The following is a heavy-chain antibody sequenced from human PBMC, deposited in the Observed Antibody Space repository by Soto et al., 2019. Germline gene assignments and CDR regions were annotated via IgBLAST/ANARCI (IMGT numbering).Heavy chain of an antibody. CDR1: GGSISSSNW. J-gene: IGHJ6*02. Sequence: SETLSLTCGVSGGSISSSNWWSWVRQPPGKGLEWIGEIYHSGSTNYNPSLKSRVTISVDKSKNQFSLKLSSVTAADTAVYYCARVPYDSSGYYVYYYGMDVWGQGTTVTVSS. CDR3: ARVPYDSSGYYVYYYGMDV. CDR2: IYHSGST. V-gene: IGHV4-4*02. D-gene: IGHD3-22*01.